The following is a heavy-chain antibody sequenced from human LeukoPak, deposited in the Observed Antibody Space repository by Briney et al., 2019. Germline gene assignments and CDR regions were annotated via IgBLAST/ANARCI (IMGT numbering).Heavy chain of an antibody. J-gene: IGHJ4*02. D-gene: IGHD2-2*01. V-gene: IGHV4-4*07. CDR1: GGSISGYY. CDR3: ARGRGVVVPARPHQTPHTNDY. Sequence: SETLSLTCTVSGGSISGYYWSWIRQPAGKGLECIGRIYTSGSTNYNPSLKSRVTMSVDTSKNQFSLKLSSVTAADTAVYYCARGRGVVVPARPHQTPHTNDYWGQGTLVTVSS. CDR2: IYTSGST.